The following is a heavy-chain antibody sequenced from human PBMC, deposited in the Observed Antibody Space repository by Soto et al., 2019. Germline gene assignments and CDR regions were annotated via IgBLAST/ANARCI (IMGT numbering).Heavy chain of an antibody. CDR2: ISYDGGNK. CDR3: ARDSNPYSSQQSY. D-gene: IGHD6-13*01. J-gene: IGHJ4*02. CDR1: GFSFSSYA. V-gene: IGHV3-30-3*01. Sequence: QVPLVESGGGVVQPGRSLRLSCAASGFSFSSYAMHWVRQARGKGLEWVAVISYDGGNKYYADSVKGRFTISRDNSKNTLYLQMNSLRAEDTAVYYCARDSNPYSSQQSYWGQGTLVTVSS.